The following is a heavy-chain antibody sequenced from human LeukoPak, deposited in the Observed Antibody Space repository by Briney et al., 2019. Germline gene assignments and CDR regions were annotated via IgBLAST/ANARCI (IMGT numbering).Heavy chain of an antibody. J-gene: IGHJ4*02. CDR1: AFTFSSYW. CDR2: INRDGREK. D-gene: IGHD6-19*01. V-gene: IGHV3-7*01. Sequence: GGSLRLSCAASAFTFSSYWMSWVRQAPGKGLEWVANINRDGREKHYLDSVKGRFTISRDNAKNSLYLQMNSLRAEDTAVYYCARGGSSGSFDYWGQGTLVTVSS. CDR3: ARGGSSGSFDY.